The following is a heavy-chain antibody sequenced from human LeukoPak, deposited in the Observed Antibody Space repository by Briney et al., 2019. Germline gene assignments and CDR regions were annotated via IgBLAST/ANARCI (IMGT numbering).Heavy chain of an antibody. V-gene: IGHV3-74*01. D-gene: IGHD3-10*01. Sequence: GGSLRLSCEASGLTFNSYWMHWVRHVPGKGLVWVSRINSDGSSTTYADSVKGRFTISRDNAKNTLYLQMNSLRAEDTAVYYCAAPGNRVSGPFDFWGQGTLVTVSS. CDR3: AAPGNRVSGPFDF. J-gene: IGHJ4*02. CDR2: INSDGSST. CDR1: GLTFNSYW.